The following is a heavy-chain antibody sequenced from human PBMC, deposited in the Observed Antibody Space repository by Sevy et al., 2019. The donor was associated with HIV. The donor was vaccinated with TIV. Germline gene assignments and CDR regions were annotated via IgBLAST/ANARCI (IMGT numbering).Heavy chain of an antibody. J-gene: IGHJ5*02. D-gene: IGHD2-15*01. CDR1: GFTFSSYS. CDR3: ARDLGYCSGGSCYNWFDP. CDR2: ISSSSSTI. V-gene: IGHV3-48*02. Sequence: GGSLRLSCAASGFTFSSYSMNWVRQAPGKGLEWVSYISSSSSTIYYADSVKGRFTISRDNAKNSLYLQMNSLRDEDTAMYYCARDLGYCSGGSCYNWFDPWGQGTLVTVSS.